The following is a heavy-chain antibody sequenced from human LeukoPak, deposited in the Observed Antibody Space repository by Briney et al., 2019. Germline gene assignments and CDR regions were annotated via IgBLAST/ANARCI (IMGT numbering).Heavy chain of an antibody. J-gene: IGHJ6*03. CDR3: ARGDYYGSGSYSDYYYYYMDV. Sequence: SSETLSLTCTVSGGSISSYYWSWIRQPPGKGLEWIGYIYYSGSTNYNPSLKSRVTISVDTSKNQFSLKLSSVTAADTAVYYCARGDYYGSGSYSDYYYYYMDVWGKGTTVTVSS. CDR2: IYYSGST. V-gene: IGHV4-59*01. D-gene: IGHD3-10*01. CDR1: GGSISSYY.